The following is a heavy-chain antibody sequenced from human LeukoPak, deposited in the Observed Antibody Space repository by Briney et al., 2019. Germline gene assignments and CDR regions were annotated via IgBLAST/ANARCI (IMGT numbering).Heavy chain of an antibody. CDR1: GASVSSGDYC. V-gene: IGHV4-30-4*08. D-gene: IGHD6-6*01. CDR2: FYYSGST. CDR3: ASSIAARVY. J-gene: IGHJ4*02. Sequence: SETLSLTCTVSGASVSSGDYCWSWIRQPPGKGLEWIEYFYYSGSTYYNPSLKSRITISIDTSKNQFSLNLSSVTAADTAVYYCASSIAARVYWGPGTLVTVSS.